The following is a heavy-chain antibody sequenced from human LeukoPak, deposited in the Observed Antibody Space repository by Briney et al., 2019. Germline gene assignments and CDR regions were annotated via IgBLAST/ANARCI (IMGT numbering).Heavy chain of an antibody. D-gene: IGHD3-3*01. CDR3: ARHAASDTGVVIPYYFDY. Sequence: SETLSLTCTVSGGSISSYYWSWIRPPSGKGLEWIGYIYYSGSTNYNPSLKSRVTISVDTSKNQFSLKLSSVTAADTAVYYCARHAASDTGVVIPYYFDYWGQGTLVTVSS. V-gene: IGHV4-59*08. CDR2: IYYSGST. J-gene: IGHJ4*02. CDR1: GGSISSYY.